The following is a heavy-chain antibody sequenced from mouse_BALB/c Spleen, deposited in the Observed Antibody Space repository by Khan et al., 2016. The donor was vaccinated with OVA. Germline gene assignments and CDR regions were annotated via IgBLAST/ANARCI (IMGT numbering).Heavy chain of an antibody. CDR2: INTGSGGT. CDR1: GYAFSNYL. Sequence: QVQLQQSGAELVRPGTSVKVSCKASGYAFSNYLIEWLKQRPGQGLEWIGVINTGSGGTKYNEKFKDKATLTADTSSSTAYMQLSSLTSDDSAVYFCSRSCYGFGAYWGPGTLVTVSA. CDR3: SRSCYGFGAY. J-gene: IGHJ3*01. D-gene: IGHD1-2*01. V-gene: IGHV1-54*01.